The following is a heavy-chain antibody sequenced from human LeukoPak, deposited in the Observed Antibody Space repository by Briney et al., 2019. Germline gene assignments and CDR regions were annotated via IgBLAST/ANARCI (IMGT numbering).Heavy chain of an antibody. D-gene: IGHD3-10*01. V-gene: IGHV1-24*01. J-gene: IGHJ5*02. CDR3: ATSSIWFRNWFDP. Sequence: ASVKVSCKVSGCTLTELSMHWVRQAPGKGLEWMGGFDPEDGETIYAQKFQGRVTMTEDTSTDTAYMELSSLRSEDTAVYYCATSSIWFRNWFDPWGQGTLVTVSS. CDR1: GCTLTELS. CDR2: FDPEDGET.